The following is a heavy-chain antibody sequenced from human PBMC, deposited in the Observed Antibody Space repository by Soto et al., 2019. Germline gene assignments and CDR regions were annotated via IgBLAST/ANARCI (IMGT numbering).Heavy chain of an antibody. CDR3: ARESLHQNYGMDV. V-gene: IGHV3-33*01. J-gene: IGHJ6*02. Sequence: GGSLRLSCAASGFTFSSYGMHWVRQAPGKGLEWVAVIWYDGSNKYYADSVKGRFTISRDNSKNTLYLQMNSLRAEDTAVYCCARESLHQNYGMDVWGQGTTVTVSS. D-gene: IGHD3-16*01. CDR2: IWYDGSNK. CDR1: GFTFSSYG.